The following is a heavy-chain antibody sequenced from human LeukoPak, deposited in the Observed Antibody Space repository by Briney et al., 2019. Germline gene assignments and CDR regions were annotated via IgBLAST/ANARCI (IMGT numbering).Heavy chain of an antibody. CDR3: ARDPAPLSSPDGMDV. V-gene: IGHV3-11*06. CDR1: GFTFSDYY. CDR2: IISSSTYT. Sequence: PGGSLRLSCAASGFTFSDYYMSWIRQAPGKGLEWVSYIISSSTYTNYADSVKGRFTISRDNAKNSLYLQMNSLRVEDTAVYYCARDPAPLSSPDGMDVWGQGTTVTVSS. J-gene: IGHJ6*02.